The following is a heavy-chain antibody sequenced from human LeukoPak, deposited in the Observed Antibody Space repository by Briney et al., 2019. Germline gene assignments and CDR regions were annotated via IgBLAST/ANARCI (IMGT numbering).Heavy chain of an antibody. CDR1: GYIFINFV. V-gene: IGHV1-18*01. CDR2: ISGYNDNT. CDR3: ARVRLFYSDSEPQDY. Sequence: ASVKVSCQAWGYIFINFVISWLRQAGAREPEGVGCISGYNDNTYYAEKVQGRLSMATDTSTSTAYMHLSSLTSDDTAMYYCARVRLFYSDSEPQDYWGQGTLVTVSS. J-gene: IGHJ4*02. D-gene: IGHD4-11*01.